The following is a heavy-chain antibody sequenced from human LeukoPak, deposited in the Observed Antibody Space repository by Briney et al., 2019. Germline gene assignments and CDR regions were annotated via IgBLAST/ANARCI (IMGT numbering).Heavy chain of an antibody. Sequence: GASVKVSCKASGYTFTSYGISWVRQAPGQGLEWMGWISAYNGNTNYAQKLQDRVTMTTDTSTSTAYMELRSLRSDDTAVYYCARDGSGSYFEGYWFDPWGQGTLVTVSS. J-gene: IGHJ5*02. D-gene: IGHD1-26*01. CDR2: ISAYNGNT. CDR1: GYTFTSYG. V-gene: IGHV1-18*01. CDR3: ARDGSGSYFEGYWFDP.